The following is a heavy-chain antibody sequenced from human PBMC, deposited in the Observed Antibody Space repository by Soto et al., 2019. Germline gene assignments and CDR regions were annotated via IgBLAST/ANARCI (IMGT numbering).Heavy chain of an antibody. Sequence: QVQLVQSGAEVKKPGSSVKVSCMATGGTFSSYAISWVRQAPGRGLEWMGGIIPIFGTANYAQKFQGRVTITADESTSTAYMELSSLRSEDTAVYYCARGYNGYSYGVPHYWGQGTLVTVSS. J-gene: IGHJ4*02. CDR3: ARGYNGYSYGVPHY. CDR2: IIPIFGTA. CDR1: GGTFSSYA. V-gene: IGHV1-69*01. D-gene: IGHD5-18*01.